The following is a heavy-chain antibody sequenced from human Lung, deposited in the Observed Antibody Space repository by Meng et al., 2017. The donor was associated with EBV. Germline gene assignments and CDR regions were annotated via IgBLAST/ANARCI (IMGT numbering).Heavy chain of an antibody. D-gene: IGHD5-24*01. CDR2: IYYSGST. V-gene: IGHV4-39*01. J-gene: IGHJ4*02. CDR3: ARRGWLQPVDY. Sequence: LQLPESGPGLVKPSETLSLTCTVSGGSISSSSYYWGWIRQPPGKGLEWIGSIYYSGSTYYNPSLKSRVTISVDTSKNQFSLKLSSVTAADTAVYYCARRGWLQPVDYWGQGTLVTVSS. CDR1: GGSISSSSYY.